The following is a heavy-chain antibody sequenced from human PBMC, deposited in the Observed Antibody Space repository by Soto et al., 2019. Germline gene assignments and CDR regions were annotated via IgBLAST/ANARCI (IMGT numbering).Heavy chain of an antibody. D-gene: IGHD5-12*01. CDR1: GFTFSSYW. Sequence: GGSLRLSCAASGFTFSSYWMSWVRQAPGKGLEWVAVISYDGSNNYYADSVKGRFTISRDNSKNTLYLQMNSLRTEDTAVYYCARDPGYSYGFDYWGQGTLVTVSS. CDR2: ISYDGSNN. V-gene: IGHV3-30-3*01. CDR3: ARDPGYSYGFDY. J-gene: IGHJ4*02.